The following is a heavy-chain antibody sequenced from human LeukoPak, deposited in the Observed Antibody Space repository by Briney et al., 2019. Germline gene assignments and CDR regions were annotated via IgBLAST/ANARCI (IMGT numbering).Heavy chain of an antibody. CDR2: TGVSGT. J-gene: IGHJ3*02. V-gene: IGHV3-23*01. CDR1: GFTFSSNA. Sequence: PGGSLRLSCAASGFTFSSNAMTWVRQVLGKGLEWVSTTGVSGTYYADSVKGRFTISRDNAKNSLYLQMNSLRAEDTAVYYCARKGGHFPYYYGSGGRLLAFDIWGQGTMVTVSS. D-gene: IGHD3-10*01. CDR3: ARKGGHFPYYYGSGGRLLAFDI.